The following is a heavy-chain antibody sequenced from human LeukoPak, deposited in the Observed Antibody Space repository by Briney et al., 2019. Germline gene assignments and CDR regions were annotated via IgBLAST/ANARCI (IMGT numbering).Heavy chain of an antibody. CDR3: ASSSWGLGYSNYGGGTYYYGMDV. CDR1: GGTFSSYT. CDR2: IIPILGIA. J-gene: IGHJ6*02. D-gene: IGHD4-11*01. Sequence: GASVKVSCKASGGTFSSYTISWVRQAPGQGLEWMGRIIPILGIANYAQKFQGRVTITADKSTSTAYMELSSLRSEDTAVYYCASSSWGLGYSNYGGGTYYYGMDVWGQETTVTVSS. V-gene: IGHV1-69*02.